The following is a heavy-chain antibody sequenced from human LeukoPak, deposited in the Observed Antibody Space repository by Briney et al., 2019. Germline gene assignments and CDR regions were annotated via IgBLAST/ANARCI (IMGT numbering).Heavy chain of an antibody. J-gene: IGHJ4*02. CDR2: IYSCCST. V-gene: IGHV3-53*01. CDR3: ARDEASGRWNCDY. CDR1: GLTVNNIY. D-gene: IGHD5-24*01. Sequence: GGSLSLSCAVSGLTVNNIYMSWVRQAPGGGLECVSIIYSCCSTYYADSVKGRFTISRDNSKNTLYLQMNNLRPDDTAVYYCARDEASGRWNCDYWVQGTRVTVSS.